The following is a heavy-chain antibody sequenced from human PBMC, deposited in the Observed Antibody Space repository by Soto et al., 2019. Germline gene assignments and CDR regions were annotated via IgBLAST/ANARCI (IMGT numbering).Heavy chain of an antibody. CDR1: GYTFSNFW. CDR3: ARSPRSSPYFDY. CDR2: IYPGDNET. J-gene: IGHJ4*02. V-gene: IGHV5-51*01. Sequence: PGESLKISCQCSGYTFSNFWIGWVRQLPVKGLEWMGIIYPGDNETRYSPSFHGKVTISADKSINNAYLQWNSLEASDTAFYFCARSPRSSPYFDYWGQGALVTVSS. D-gene: IGHD6-13*01.